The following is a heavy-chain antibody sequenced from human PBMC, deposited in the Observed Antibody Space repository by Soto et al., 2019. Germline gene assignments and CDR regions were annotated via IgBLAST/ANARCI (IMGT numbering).Heavy chain of an antibody. CDR1: GFGVRSNY. J-gene: IGHJ5*02. V-gene: IGHV3-53*01. D-gene: IGHD1-26*01. CDR2: HYSGGST. Sequence: PGGCLRLACATCGFGVRSNYLSLVRQTPGKGLEWVSVHYSGGSTYYADSVQGRFTISRDKSNNTLYLQMRRVRAEDTAVYFCARHRHPRGTVGATSPLGPRGQGPQVTVSS. CDR3: ARHRHPRGTVGATSPLGP.